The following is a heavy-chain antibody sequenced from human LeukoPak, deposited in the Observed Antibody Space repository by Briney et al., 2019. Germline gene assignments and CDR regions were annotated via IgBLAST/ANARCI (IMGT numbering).Heavy chain of an antibody. J-gene: IGHJ4*02. D-gene: IGHD2-15*01. CDR2: ISYDGSNK. V-gene: IGHV3-30*18. CDR1: GFTFSSYG. CDR3: AKDFSAGYCSGGSCYLGYFDY. Sequence: PGGSLRLSCAASGFTFSSYGMHWVRQAPGKGLEWVAVISYDGSNKYYADSVKGRFTISRDNSKNTLYLQMNSLRAEDTAVYYCAKDFSAGYCSGGSCYLGYFDYWGQGTLVTVSS.